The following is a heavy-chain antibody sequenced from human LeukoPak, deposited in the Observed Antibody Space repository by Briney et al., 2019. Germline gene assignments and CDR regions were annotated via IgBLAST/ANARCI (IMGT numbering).Heavy chain of an antibody. Sequence: GGSLRLSCAASGFTFSSYAMSWVRQAPGKGLEWVAVISYDGSTYADSVKGRFTISRDNSKNTLYLQMNSLRAEDTAVYYCAKKQQAGTGWNYMDVWGTGTTVTVSS. CDR3: AKKQQAGTGWNYMDV. J-gene: IGHJ6*03. CDR2: ISYDGS. V-gene: IGHV3-30*18. D-gene: IGHD1-1*01. CDR1: GFTFSSYA.